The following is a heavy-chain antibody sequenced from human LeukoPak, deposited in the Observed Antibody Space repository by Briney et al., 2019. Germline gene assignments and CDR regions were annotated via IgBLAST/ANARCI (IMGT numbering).Heavy chain of an antibody. CDR3: ARDSYNWNVDAFDP. CDR1: GGSISNYY. CDR2: INHSGST. J-gene: IGHJ5*02. Sequence: PSETLSLTCTVSGGSISNYYWSWIRQPPGKGLEWVGEINHSGSTDYNPSLKSRVTISIDKSKNHFSLKLTSVTAADTAIYYCARDSYNWNVDAFDPWGQGTLVTVSS. D-gene: IGHD1-20*01. V-gene: IGHV4-34*01.